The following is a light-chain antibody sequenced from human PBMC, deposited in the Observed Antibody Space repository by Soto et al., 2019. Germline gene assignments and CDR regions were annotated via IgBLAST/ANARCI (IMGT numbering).Light chain of an antibody. J-gene: IGLJ2*01. CDR3: SSYTSSNALV. Sequence: QTVVTQPPSVSGSPGQSVTISCTGTSSDVGSYNRVSWYLQPPGTAPKVMIYEVSNRPSGVPDRVSGSKSGNTASLTISGLRAEDEADYYCSSYTSSNALVFGGGTQLTVL. CDR1: SSDVGSYNR. CDR2: EVS. V-gene: IGLV2-18*02.